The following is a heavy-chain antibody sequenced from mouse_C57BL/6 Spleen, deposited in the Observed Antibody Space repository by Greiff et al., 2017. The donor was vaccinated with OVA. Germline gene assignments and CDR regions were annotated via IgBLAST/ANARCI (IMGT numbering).Heavy chain of an antibody. CDR3: ARMAYYSNPYAMDY. Sequence: EVKVVESGGGLVKPGGSLKLSCAASGFTFSDYGMHWVRQAPEKGLEWVAYISSGSSTIYYADTVKGRFTISRDNAKNTLFLQMTSLRSEDTAMYYCARMAYYSNPYAMDYWGQGTSVTVSS. CDR2: ISSGSSTI. J-gene: IGHJ4*01. CDR1: GFTFSDYG. D-gene: IGHD2-5*01. V-gene: IGHV5-17*01.